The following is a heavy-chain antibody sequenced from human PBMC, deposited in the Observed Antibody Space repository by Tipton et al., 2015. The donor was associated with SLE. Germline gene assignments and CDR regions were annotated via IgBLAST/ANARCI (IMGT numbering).Heavy chain of an antibody. CDR2: IHYSGST. Sequence: TLSLTCTVSGGSISSSSYYWGWIRQPPGKGLEWIGYIHYSGSTNYNPSLKSRVTISVDTSKNQFSLKLSSVTAADTAVYYCARVPAVYYYYMDVWGKGTTVTVSS. V-gene: IGHV4-61*05. J-gene: IGHJ6*03. CDR3: ARVPAVYYYYMDV. CDR1: GGSISSSSYY. D-gene: IGHD2-2*01.